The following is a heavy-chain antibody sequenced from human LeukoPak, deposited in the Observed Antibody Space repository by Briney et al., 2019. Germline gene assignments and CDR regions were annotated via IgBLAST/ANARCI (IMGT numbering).Heavy chain of an antibody. CDR3: ARGSIAVAGMGNFDY. CDR2: ISAYNGNT. CDR1: GYTFTGYY. J-gene: IGHJ4*02. D-gene: IGHD6-19*01. V-gene: IGHV1-18*04. Sequence: ASVKVSCKASGYTFTGYYMHWVRQAPGQGLEWMGWISAYNGNTNYAQKLQGRVTMTTDTSTSTAYMELRSLRSDDTAVYSCARGSIAVAGMGNFDYWGQGTLVTVSS.